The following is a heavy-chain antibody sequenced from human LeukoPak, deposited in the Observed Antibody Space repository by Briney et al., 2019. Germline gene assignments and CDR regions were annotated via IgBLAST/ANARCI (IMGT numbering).Heavy chain of an antibody. Sequence: PSETLTLTCTVSGGSISSYYWSWIRQPAGKGLEWIGRIYTSGSTNYNPSLKSRVTMSVAKSKHQFSLKLSSVTAADTAVYYCARDLVGLDPVDGFDYWGQGTLVTVSS. V-gene: IGHV4-4*07. CDR2: IYTSGST. D-gene: IGHD6-19*01. CDR3: ARDLVGLDPVDGFDY. J-gene: IGHJ4*02. CDR1: GGSISSYY.